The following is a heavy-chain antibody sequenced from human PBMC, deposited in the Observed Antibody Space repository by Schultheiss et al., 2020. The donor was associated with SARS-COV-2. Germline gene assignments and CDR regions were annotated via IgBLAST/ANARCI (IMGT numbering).Heavy chain of an antibody. D-gene: IGHD4-17*01. Sequence: SQTLSLTCTVSSGSLIPYYWTWIRQPPGKGLEWIGYISYTGSPSYNPSLKSRVTISIDTSKNEFSLKLGSVTAADTAVYYCARPDGDYALYGMDVWGQGTTVTVSS. CDR1: SGSLIPYY. CDR3: ARPDGDYALYGMDV. CDR2: ISYTGSP. V-gene: IGHV4-59*01. J-gene: IGHJ6*02.